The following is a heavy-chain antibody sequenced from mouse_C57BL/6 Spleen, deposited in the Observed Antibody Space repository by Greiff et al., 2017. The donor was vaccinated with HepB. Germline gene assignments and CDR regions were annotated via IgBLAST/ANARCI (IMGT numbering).Heavy chain of an antibody. D-gene: IGHD4-1*01. Sequence: VQLQQSGPELVKPGASVKISCKASGYTFTDYYMNWVKQSHGKSLEWIGDINPNNGGTSYNQKFKGKATLTVDKSSSTAYMELRSLTSEDSAVYYCARWGLLGRGFAYWGQGTLVTVSA. V-gene: IGHV1-26*01. CDR1: GYTFTDYY. J-gene: IGHJ3*01. CDR2: INPNNGGT. CDR3: ARWGLLGRGFAY.